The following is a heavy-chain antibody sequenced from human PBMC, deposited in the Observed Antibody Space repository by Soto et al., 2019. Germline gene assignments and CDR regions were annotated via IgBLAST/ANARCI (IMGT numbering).Heavy chain of an antibody. CDR1: GYSFTGHY. D-gene: IGHD3-16*01. V-gene: IGHV1-2*04. CDR3: AKSDGAEENDAFDI. J-gene: IGHJ3*02. CDR2: INPNSGGT. Sequence: QVRLVQSGPEVRKPGASVKISCEASGYSFTGHYLHWVRQAPGHGLEWMGWINPNSGGTNYAQKFQDWISITRDKALSTVYMDLSSLRSEDTATYYCAKSDGAEENDAFDIWGQGTMISVS.